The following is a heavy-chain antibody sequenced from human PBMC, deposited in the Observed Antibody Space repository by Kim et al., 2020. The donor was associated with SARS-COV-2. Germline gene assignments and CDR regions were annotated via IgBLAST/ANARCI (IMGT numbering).Heavy chain of an antibody. CDR2: ISYDGSNK. J-gene: IGHJ4*02. D-gene: IGHD6-19*01. CDR1: GFTFSNFL. Sequence: GGSLRLSCAASGFTFSNFLMSWVRQAPGKGLEWVAIISYDGSNKHYADSVKGRFTISRDNSKSTLYLQMNSPTAEDTAMYYCARGWQWLPQFDYWGQGTLVTVSS. V-gene: IGHV3-33*05. CDR3: ARGWQWLPQFDY.